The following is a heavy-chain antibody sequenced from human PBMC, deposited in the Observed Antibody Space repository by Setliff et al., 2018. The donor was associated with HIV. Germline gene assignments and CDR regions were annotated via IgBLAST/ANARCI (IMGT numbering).Heavy chain of an antibody. Sequence: GGSLRLSCAASGFRFRSYWMSWVRQAPGKGLESVANVKQDGTETLYVDSVKGRFTISRDNANNLVYLQMNSLRVEDTAVYFCARWGSGYDLNFDYWGQGTLVTVSS. CDR1: GFRFRSYW. D-gene: IGHD5-12*01. CDR2: VKQDGTET. V-gene: IGHV3-7*01. J-gene: IGHJ4*02. CDR3: ARWGSGYDLNFDY.